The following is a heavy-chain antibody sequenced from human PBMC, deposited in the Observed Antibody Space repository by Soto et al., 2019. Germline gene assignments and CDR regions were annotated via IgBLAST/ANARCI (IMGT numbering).Heavy chain of an antibody. CDR2: IYYSGST. D-gene: IGHD6-13*01. Sequence: PSETLSLTCSVSGASITNGGYYWTWIRQPPGKGLEWIGSIYYSGSTYYNPSLKSRVTISVDTSKNQFSLKLSSVTAADTAVYYCARRPVPRRIAADTFDYWGQGTLVTVSS. CDR1: GASITNGGYY. CDR3: ARRPVPRRIAADTFDY. J-gene: IGHJ4*02. V-gene: IGHV4-39*01.